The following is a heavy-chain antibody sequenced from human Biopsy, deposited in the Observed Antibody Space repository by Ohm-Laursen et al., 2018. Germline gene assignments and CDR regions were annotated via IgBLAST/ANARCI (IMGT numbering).Heavy chain of an antibody. D-gene: IGHD2-15*01. Sequence: SLRLSCAASGFTFSTYWMTWVRQAPGKGLEWVANINQDGSEKYYVDSVKGRFTISRDNAKDSLDLQMSSLRVEDTALYYCASAHQYCSATTCSGGSDFWGQGTLVTVSS. CDR1: GFTFSTYW. J-gene: IGHJ4*02. CDR2: INQDGSEK. CDR3: ASAHQYCSATTCSGGSDF. V-gene: IGHV3-7*01.